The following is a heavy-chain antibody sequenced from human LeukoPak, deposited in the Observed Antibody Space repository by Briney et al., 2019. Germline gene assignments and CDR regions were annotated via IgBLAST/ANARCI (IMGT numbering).Heavy chain of an antibody. CDR1: GFIFSNYN. V-gene: IGHV3-48*04. CDR2: ISSSGSTI. J-gene: IGHJ5*02. CDR3: ARDNPEGGNWFDP. D-gene: IGHD3-16*01. Sequence: SGGSLRLSCAASGFIFSNYNMNWVRQAPGKGLEWVSYISSSGSTIYYADSVKGRFTISRDNAKNSLYLQMNSLRAEDTAVYYCARDNPEGGNWFDPWGQGTLVTVSS.